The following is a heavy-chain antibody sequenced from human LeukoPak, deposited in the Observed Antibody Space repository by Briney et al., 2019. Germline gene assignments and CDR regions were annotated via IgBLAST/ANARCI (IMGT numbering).Heavy chain of an antibody. CDR3: ARLRGYYDSSGYYSHFDY. CDR2: INHSGST. D-gene: IGHD3-22*01. CDR1: GGSFSGYY. V-gene: IGHV4-34*01. J-gene: IGHJ4*02. Sequence: SETLSLTCAVYGGSFSGYYWSWIRQPPGKGLEWIGEINHSGSTNYNPSLKSRVTISVDTSKNQFSLKLSSVTAADTAVYYCARLRGYYDSSGYYSHFDYWGQGTLVTVSS.